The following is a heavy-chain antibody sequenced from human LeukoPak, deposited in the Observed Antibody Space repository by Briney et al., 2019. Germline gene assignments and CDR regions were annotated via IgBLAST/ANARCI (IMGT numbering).Heavy chain of an antibody. D-gene: IGHD6-25*01. Sequence: ASVKVSCKASGGTFSSYAISWVRQAPGQGLEWMGGIIPIFGTANYAQKFQGRVTITTDESTSTAYMELSSLRSEDTAVYYCARGTHSSGYYYYYMDVWGKGTTVTVSS. J-gene: IGHJ6*03. V-gene: IGHV1-69*05. CDR3: ARGTHSSGYYYYYMDV. CDR1: GGTFSSYA. CDR2: IIPIFGTA.